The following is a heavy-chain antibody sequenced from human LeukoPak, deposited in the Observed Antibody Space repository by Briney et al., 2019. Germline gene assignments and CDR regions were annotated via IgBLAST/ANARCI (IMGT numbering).Heavy chain of an antibody. V-gene: IGHV4-34*01. D-gene: IGHD3-22*01. CDR3: ARTPSYYDSSGYYFRPYAFDI. CDR1: GGSFSGYY. J-gene: IGHJ3*02. CDR2: INHSGSA. Sequence: SETLSLTCAVYGGSFSGYYWSWIRQPPGKGLEWIGEINHSGSANYNPSLKSRVTISVDTSKNQFSLKLSSVTAADTAAYYCARTPSYYDSSGYYFRPYAFDIWGQGTMVTVSS.